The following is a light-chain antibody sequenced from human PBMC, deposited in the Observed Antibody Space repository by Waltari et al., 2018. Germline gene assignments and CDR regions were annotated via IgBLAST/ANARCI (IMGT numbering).Light chain of an antibody. J-gene: IGKJ2*02. CDR1: QYLSDN. CDR3: QQYNTWPPGT. CDR2: GAS. V-gene: IGKV3-15*01. Sequence: VMTLSSAALSVSPGERATLSCRASQYLSDNLAWYQHKPRQPPRPLIPGASTRAPAVPARSSGSGSAKQFSLTISSLQSEDSAIYFCQQYNTWPPGTFGQGTKLEIK.